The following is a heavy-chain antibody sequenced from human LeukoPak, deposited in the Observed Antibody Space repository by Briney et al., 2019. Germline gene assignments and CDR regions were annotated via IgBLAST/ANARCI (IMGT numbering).Heavy chain of an antibody. CDR2: INPNSGGT. CDR3: ARAVVEDDAFDF. J-gene: IGHJ3*01. CDR1: GYTFTGYY. V-gene: IGHV1-2*02. D-gene: IGHD2-21*01. Sequence: ASVKVSCKASGYTFTGYYMHWVRQAPGQGLEWMGCINPNSGGTYYAQKFQGRVTMTRDTSISTAYMELSRLRSDDTVFYYCARAVVEDDAFDFWGQGTWSPSLQ.